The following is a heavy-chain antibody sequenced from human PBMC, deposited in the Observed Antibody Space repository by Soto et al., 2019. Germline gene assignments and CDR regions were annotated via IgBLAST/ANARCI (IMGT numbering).Heavy chain of an antibody. J-gene: IGHJ5*02. D-gene: IGHD2-15*01. Sequence: QVQLQESGPGLVKPSQTLSLTCTVSGGYISSGGYYWSWIRKHPGKGLEWIGYIYYSGSTYYNPSLKSRVTISVDTSKNQFSLKLSSVTAADTAVYYCARFFLRATVVAAKEDNWFDPWGQGTLVTVSS. CDR2: IYYSGST. CDR3: ARFFLRATVVAAKEDNWFDP. CDR1: GGYISSGGYY. V-gene: IGHV4-31*03.